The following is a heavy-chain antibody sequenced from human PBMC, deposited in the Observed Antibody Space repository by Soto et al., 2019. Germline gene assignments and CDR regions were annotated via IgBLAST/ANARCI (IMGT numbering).Heavy chain of an antibody. V-gene: IGHV3-23*01. D-gene: IGHD3-9*01. CDR1: GFTFSSYA. CDR2: ISGSGGST. Sequence: GGPLRLSCAASGFTFSSYAMSWVRQAPGKGLEWVSAISGSGGSTYYADSVKGRFTISRDNSKNTLYLQMNSLRAEDTAVYYCAKTVNYDILTGYYIGPDYWGQGTLVTVSS. CDR3: AKTVNYDILTGYYIGPDY. J-gene: IGHJ4*02.